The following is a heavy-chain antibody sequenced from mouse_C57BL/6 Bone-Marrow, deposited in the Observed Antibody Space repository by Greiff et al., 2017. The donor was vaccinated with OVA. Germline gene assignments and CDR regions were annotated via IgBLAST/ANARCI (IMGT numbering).Heavy chain of an antibody. CDR2: IDPANGNT. CDR3: AGGLHYYGSSYFDY. Sequence: EVKLVESVAELVRPGASVKLSCTASGFNIKNTYMHWVKQRPEQGLEWIGRIDPANGNTKYAPKFQGKATITADTSSNTAYLQLSSLTSEDTAIYYCAGGLHYYGSSYFDYWGQGTTLTVSS. D-gene: IGHD1-1*01. V-gene: IGHV14-3*01. J-gene: IGHJ2*01. CDR1: GFNIKNTY.